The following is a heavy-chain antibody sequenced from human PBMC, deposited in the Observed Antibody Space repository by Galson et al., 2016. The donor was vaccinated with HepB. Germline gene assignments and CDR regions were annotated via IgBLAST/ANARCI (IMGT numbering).Heavy chain of an antibody. CDR1: GFTLSDYG. D-gene: IGHD3-9*01. CDR2: ISYDGGAK. V-gene: IGHV3-30*18. CDR3: AKQGEVYDISTGYFDY. J-gene: IGHJ4*02. Sequence: SLRLSCAASGFTLSDYGMHWVRQAPGKGLEWVAVISYDGGAKYYADSVKGRFTISRDNSKNTLYLQMNSLRAEDTAVYYCAKQGEVYDISTGYFDYWGQGILVIVSS.